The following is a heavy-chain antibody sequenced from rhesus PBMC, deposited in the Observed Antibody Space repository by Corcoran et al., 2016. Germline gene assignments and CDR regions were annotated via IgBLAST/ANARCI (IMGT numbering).Heavy chain of an antibody. CDR1: GGSISNYP. V-gene: IGHV4-173*01. D-gene: IGHD2-33*01. Sequence: QLQLQESGPGLVKPSETLSLPCAVSGGSISNYPLRWIRQPQGKGLEWIGRISGSGGSTDYNPSLKSRVTISTDTSKNQFSLKLNSVTAADTAVYYCVRGVIDQWGQGVLVTVSS. CDR3: VRGVIDQ. J-gene: IGHJ4*01. CDR2: ISGSGGST.